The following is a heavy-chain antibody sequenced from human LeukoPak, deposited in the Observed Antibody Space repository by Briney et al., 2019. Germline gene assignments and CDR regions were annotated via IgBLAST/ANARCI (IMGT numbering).Heavy chain of an antibody. CDR3: AREPVPFRSGWYWIH. CDR2: VAHDGSIS. V-gene: IGHV3-30*03. Sequence: QPGRSLRLSCAASGFTFSNFSMHWVRQAPGKGLEWVAVVAHDGSISYFADSAKGRFTISRDNSKNTLYLQMNKLRVEDTAVYYCAREPVPFRSGWYWIHWGQGTLVTVSS. CDR1: GFTFSNFS. D-gene: IGHD6-19*01. J-gene: IGHJ4*02.